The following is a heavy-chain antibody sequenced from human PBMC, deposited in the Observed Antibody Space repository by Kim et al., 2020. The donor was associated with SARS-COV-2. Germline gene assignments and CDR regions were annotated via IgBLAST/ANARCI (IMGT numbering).Heavy chain of an antibody. CDR1: GFTFSSYG. J-gene: IGHJ6*02. D-gene: IGHD5-18*01. V-gene: IGHV3-33*01. CDR3: ARDPENYSYDSWYGMDV. CDR2: MCYDGSNK. Sequence: GGSLRLSCAASGFTFSSYGMHWVRQAPGKGLEWVSAMCYDGSNKYYADSVKGRFTISRDNSKNTLYLQMNSLRAEDTAVYYCARDPENYSYDSWYGMDVWGQGTTVTVSS.